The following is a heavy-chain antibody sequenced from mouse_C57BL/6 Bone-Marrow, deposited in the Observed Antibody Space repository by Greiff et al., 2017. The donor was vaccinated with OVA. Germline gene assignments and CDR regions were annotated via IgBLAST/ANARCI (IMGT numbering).Heavy chain of an antibody. D-gene: IGHD2-4*01. CDR3: AREGDYDYEFPYWYFDV. J-gene: IGHJ1*03. CDR1: GYTFTSYW. Sequence: QVQLQQPGTELVKPGASVKLSCKASGYTFTSYWMHWVKQRPGQGLEWIGNINPSNGGTNYNEKFKSKATLTADKSSSTASLQLSSLTSEDSAVYYCAREGDYDYEFPYWYFDVWGTGATVNVSS. CDR2: INPSNGGT. V-gene: IGHV1-53*01.